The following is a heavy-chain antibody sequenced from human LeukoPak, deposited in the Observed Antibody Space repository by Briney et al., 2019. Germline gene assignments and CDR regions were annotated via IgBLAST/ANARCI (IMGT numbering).Heavy chain of an antibody. Sequence: GGSLRLSCAASGFTFSSYSMNWVRQAPGKGLEWVSSISSSSSYIYYADSVKGRFTISRDNAKNSLYLQMNSLRAEDTAVYYCARDRDYDILTGYYPSGPYFDYWGQGTLVTVSA. CDR1: GFTFSSYS. J-gene: IGHJ4*02. CDR2: ISSSSSYI. V-gene: IGHV3-21*01. CDR3: ARDRDYDILTGYYPSGPYFDY. D-gene: IGHD3-9*01.